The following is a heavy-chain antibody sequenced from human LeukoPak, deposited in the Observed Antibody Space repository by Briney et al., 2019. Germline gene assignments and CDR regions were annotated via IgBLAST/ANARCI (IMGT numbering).Heavy chain of an antibody. J-gene: IGHJ3*02. CDR1: GFTFSSYW. CDR2: MNSDGSTT. V-gene: IGHV3-74*01. Sequence: GGSLRLSCAASGFTFSSYWMHWVRQAPGKGLVWVSRMNSDGSTTTYADSMKGRFTISRDNAKNSLYLQMNSLRAEDTAVYYCAVKWTYDAFDIWGQGTMVTVSS. CDR3: AVKWTYDAFDI. D-gene: IGHD1-26*01.